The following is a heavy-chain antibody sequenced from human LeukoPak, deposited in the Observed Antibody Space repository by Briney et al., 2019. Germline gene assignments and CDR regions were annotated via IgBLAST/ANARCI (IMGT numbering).Heavy chain of an antibody. D-gene: IGHD3-10*01. CDR1: GYTFTGYY. V-gene: IGHV1-2*02. Sequence: ASVKVSCKASGYTFTGYYMHWVRQAPGQGLEWMGWINPNSGGTNYAQKFQGRVTMTRDTSISTAYMELSRLRSDDTAVYYCARGSLWFGAHDDYWGQGTLVTVSS. CDR3: ARGSLWFGAHDDY. CDR2: INPNSGGT. J-gene: IGHJ4*02.